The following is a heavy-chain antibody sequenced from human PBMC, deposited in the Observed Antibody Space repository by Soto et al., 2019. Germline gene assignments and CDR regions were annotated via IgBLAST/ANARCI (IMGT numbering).Heavy chain of an antibody. CDR3: ARDAAQWLVTKRLDY. D-gene: IGHD6-19*01. V-gene: IGHV1-18*01. Sequence: QVQLVQSGAEVKKPGASVKVSCKASGYTFTSYGISWVRQAPGQGLEWMGWISAYNGNTNYAQKLQGRVTMTTDTSTSTAYMELRRLRSDDTAVYYCARDAAQWLVTKRLDYWGQGTLVTVSS. CDR2: ISAYNGNT. CDR1: GYTFTSYG. J-gene: IGHJ4*02.